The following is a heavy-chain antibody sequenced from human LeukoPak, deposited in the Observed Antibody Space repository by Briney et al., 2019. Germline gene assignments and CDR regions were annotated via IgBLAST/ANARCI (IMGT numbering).Heavy chain of an antibody. V-gene: IGHV5-51*01. Sequence: GESLKISCKGSGYSFTSYWIGWVRQMPGKGLEWMGIIYPGDSDTRYSPSFQGQVTVSADKSISTAYLQWSSLKASDTAMYYCARHQRSGWYRDPVFDYWGQGTLVTVSS. D-gene: IGHD6-19*01. CDR1: GYSFTSYW. J-gene: IGHJ4*02. CDR3: ARHQRSGWYRDPVFDY. CDR2: IYPGDSDT.